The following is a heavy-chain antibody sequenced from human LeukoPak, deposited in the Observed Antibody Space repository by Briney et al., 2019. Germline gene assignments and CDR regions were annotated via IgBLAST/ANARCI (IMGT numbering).Heavy chain of an antibody. V-gene: IGHV4-39*01. J-gene: IGHJ4*02. CDR2: IYYSGST. CDR1: GGSISSSSYY. CDR3: ARGFSRSSDFDY. D-gene: IGHD1-26*01. Sequence: PSETLSLTCTVSGGSISSSSYYWGWIRQPPGKGLEWIGSIYYSGSTYYNPSLKSRVTISVDTSKNQFSLKLSSVTAADTAVYYCARGFSRSSDFDYWGQGTLVTVSS.